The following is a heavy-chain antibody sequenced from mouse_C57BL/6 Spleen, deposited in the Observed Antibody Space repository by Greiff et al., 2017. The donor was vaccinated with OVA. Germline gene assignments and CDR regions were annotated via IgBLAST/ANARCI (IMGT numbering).Heavy chain of an antibody. V-gene: IGHV1-9*01. D-gene: IGHD1-1*01. CDR1: GYTFTGYW. Sequence: VKLMESGAELMKPGASVKLSCKATGYTFTGYWIEWVKQRPGHGLEWIGEILPGCGSTNYNEKFKGKATFTADTSSNTAYMQLSSLTTEDSAIYYCARSYYYGSSYDYAMDYWGQGTSVTVSS. CDR2: ILPGCGST. CDR3: ARSYYYGSSYDYAMDY. J-gene: IGHJ4*01.